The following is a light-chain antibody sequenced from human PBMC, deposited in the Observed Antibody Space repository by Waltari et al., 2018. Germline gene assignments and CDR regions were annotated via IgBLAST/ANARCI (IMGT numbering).Light chain of an antibody. CDR2: EVT. CDR1: SNDVGSYSY. CDR3: CSYTTTTTLV. V-gene: IGLV2-14*01. Sequence: QSAPTQPASVSASPGQSITISPTGTSNDVGSYSYVSWYRPSPGKAPALLIYEVTHRPSGVSDRFSGSRSGSTASLTISGLQTEDEANYFCCSYTTTTTLVFGTGTKVIVL. J-gene: IGLJ1*01.